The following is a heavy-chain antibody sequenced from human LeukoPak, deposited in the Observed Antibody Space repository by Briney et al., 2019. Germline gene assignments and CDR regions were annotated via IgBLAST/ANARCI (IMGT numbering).Heavy chain of an antibody. CDR3: ARRDYDRSNGACDI. Sequence: GGSLKISCKGSGYSFTSYWIGWVRQMPGQGLEWMGIIYPGDSDTRYSPSFQGQVTISADKSISTAYLQWSSLKASDTAMYYCARRDYDRSNGACDIRGQGTMVTVSS. D-gene: IGHD3-22*01. J-gene: IGHJ3*02. CDR2: IYPGDSDT. CDR1: GYSFTSYW. V-gene: IGHV5-51*03.